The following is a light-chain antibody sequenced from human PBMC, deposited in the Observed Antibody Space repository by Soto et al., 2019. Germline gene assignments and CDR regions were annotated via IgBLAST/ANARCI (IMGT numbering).Light chain of an antibody. V-gene: IGKV1-39*01. J-gene: IGKJ1*01. CDR2: AAS. CDR3: QQTYSTLWT. CDR1: QSISTY. Sequence: IQMTQSPSSLSASVGDRVTITCRASQSISTYLNWYQQRPAQAPKFLIYAASSLQSGVPSRFSGSGSGTDFTLTISNLQPEDFATYYCQQTYSTLWTFGQGTKIEIK.